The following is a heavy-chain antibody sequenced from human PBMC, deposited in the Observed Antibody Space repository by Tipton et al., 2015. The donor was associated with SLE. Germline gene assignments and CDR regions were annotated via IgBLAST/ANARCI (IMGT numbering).Heavy chain of an antibody. Sequence: TLSLICTVSGGSISSYYWSWIRQPPGKGLEWIGYIYYSGSTNYNPSLKSRVTISVDTSKNQFSLKLSSVTAAATAVYYCARRYIKQWLAGAFDIWGQGTMVTVSS. V-gene: IGHV4-59*01. CDR2: IYYSGST. J-gene: IGHJ3*02. D-gene: IGHD6-19*01. CDR1: GGSISSYY. CDR3: ARRYIKQWLAGAFDI.